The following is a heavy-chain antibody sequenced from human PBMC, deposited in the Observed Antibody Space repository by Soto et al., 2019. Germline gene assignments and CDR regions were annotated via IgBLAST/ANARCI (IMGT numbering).Heavy chain of an antibody. J-gene: IGHJ4*02. CDR3: TTPRLPYGPPIFDY. V-gene: IGHV3-49*03. D-gene: IGHD4-17*01. CDR1: GFTFGDYA. CDR2: IRSKAYGGTT. Sequence: GGSLRLSCTASGFTFGDYAMSWFRQAPGKGLEWVGFIRSKAYGGTTEYAASVKGRFTISRDDSKSIAYLQMNSLKTEDTAVYYCTTPRLPYGPPIFDYWGQGTLVTVSS.